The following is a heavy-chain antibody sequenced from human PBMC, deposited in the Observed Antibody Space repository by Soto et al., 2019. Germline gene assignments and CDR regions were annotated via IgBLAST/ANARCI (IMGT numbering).Heavy chain of an antibody. CDR2: IHSDGTNT. CDR1: GFTFRIYW. D-gene: IGHD3-16*01. Sequence: EAQLVESGGGLVQPGESLRLSCVASGFTFRIYWMDWVRQVPGKGLMWVSRIHSDGTNTVYADSVKGRFTISRDNAENTLYLQMNNLRAEDTAMYYCARDDDRPGEALDMWGQGTMVTVSS. J-gene: IGHJ3*02. V-gene: IGHV3-74*01. CDR3: ARDDDRPGEALDM.